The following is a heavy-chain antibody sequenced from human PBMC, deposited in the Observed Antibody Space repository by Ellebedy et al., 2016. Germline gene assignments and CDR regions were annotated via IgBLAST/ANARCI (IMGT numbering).Heavy chain of an antibody. D-gene: IGHD6-19*01. J-gene: IGHJ3*02. Sequence: ASVKVSCKASGGTFSSYAISWVRQAPGQGLEWMGGIIPILGIANYAQKFQGRVTMTRDTSTSTVYMELSSLRSEDTAVYYCAWGYSSGWSTIDAFDIWGQGTMVTVSS. CDR1: GGTFSSYA. V-gene: IGHV1-69*10. CDR2: IIPILGIA. CDR3: AWGYSSGWSTIDAFDI.